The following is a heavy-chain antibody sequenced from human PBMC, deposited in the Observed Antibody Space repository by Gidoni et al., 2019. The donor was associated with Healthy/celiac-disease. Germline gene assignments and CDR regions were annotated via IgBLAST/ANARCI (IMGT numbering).Heavy chain of an antibody. CDR1: GYSISSGYY. D-gene: IGHD6-19*01. Sequence: QVQLQESGPGLVKPSETLSLTCAVPGYSISSGYYWGWIRQPPGKGLEWIGSIYHSGSTDYNPSLKSRVTISVDTSKNQFSLKLSSVTAADTAVYYCARISVAGLMADYWGQGTLVTVSS. CDR2: IYHSGST. J-gene: IGHJ4*02. CDR3: ARISVAGLMADY. V-gene: IGHV4-38-2*01.